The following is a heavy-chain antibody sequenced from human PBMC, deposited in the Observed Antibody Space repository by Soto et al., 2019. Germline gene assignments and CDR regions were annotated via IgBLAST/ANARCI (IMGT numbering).Heavy chain of an antibody. Sequence: GGSLRLSCAASGFTVSSNYMSWVRQAPGKGLEWVSVIYSGGSTYYADSVKGRFTISRHNSKNTLYLQMNSLRAEDTAVYYCERDRVGVAGRDYYYYGMDVWGQGTTVTVSS. CDR2: IYSGGST. CDR1: GFTVSSNY. V-gene: IGHV3-53*04. J-gene: IGHJ6*02. D-gene: IGHD6-19*01. CDR3: ERDRVGVAGRDYYYYGMDV.